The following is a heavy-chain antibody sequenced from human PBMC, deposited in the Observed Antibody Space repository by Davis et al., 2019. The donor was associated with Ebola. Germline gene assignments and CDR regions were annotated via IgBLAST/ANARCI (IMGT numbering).Heavy chain of an antibody. Sequence: SETLSLTCAVYGGSFSGYYWSWIRQPPGKGLEWIGEINHSGSTYYNPSLKGRVTISVDTSKNQFSLKLSSVTAADTAVYYCARHQLYYYDSSGYSLGNWFDPWGQGTLVTVSS. CDR1: GGSFSGYY. D-gene: IGHD3-22*01. CDR3: ARHQLYYYDSSGYSLGNWFDP. J-gene: IGHJ5*02. CDR2: INHSGST. V-gene: IGHV4-34*01.